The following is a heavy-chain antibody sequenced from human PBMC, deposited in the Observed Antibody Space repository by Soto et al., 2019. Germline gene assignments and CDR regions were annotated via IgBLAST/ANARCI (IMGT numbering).Heavy chain of an antibody. CDR1: GGTFSSSA. Sequence: VPLVQSGAEVKKPGSSVKVSCKASGGTFSSSAISWVRQAPGQGLEWMGGIIPFVGTVNYAQKFQGRVTITADESTSTSYMELNSLRSEDTAVYYGARTRDGYFDYWGQGTLVTVST. CDR2: IIPFVGTV. CDR3: ARTRDGYFDY. J-gene: IGHJ4*02. D-gene: IGHD2-2*01. V-gene: IGHV1-69*12.